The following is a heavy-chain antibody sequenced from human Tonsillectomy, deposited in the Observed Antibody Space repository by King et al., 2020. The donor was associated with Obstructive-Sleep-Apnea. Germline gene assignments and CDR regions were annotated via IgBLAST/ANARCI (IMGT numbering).Heavy chain of an antibody. CDR2: MCDSGGST. D-gene: IGHD4-17*01. CDR3: AKIDYGDYVSFDY. J-gene: IGHJ4*02. V-gene: IGHV3-23*04. Sequence: VQLVESGGGLVQPGGSLRLSCAASGFPFNSYAMSWVRQALGKGLAGGSTMCDSGGSTYSTDSLKGRFTISGDNFKNTLDLQMNSLRAEDTAVYYCAKIDYGDYVSFDYWGQGTLVTVSS. CDR1: GFPFNSYA.